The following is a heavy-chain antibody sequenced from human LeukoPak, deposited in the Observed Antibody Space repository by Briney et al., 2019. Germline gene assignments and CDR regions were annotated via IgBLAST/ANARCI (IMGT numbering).Heavy chain of an antibody. Sequence: PSETLSLTCTVSGGSISSYYWGWIRQPPGKGLEWIGSIYYSGSTYYNPSLKSRVTISVDTSKNQFSLKLSSVTAADTAVYYCARGATPKVAFDIWGQGTMVTVSS. V-gene: IGHV4-39*07. J-gene: IGHJ3*02. CDR1: GGSISSYY. CDR2: IYYSGST. CDR3: ARGATPKVAFDI.